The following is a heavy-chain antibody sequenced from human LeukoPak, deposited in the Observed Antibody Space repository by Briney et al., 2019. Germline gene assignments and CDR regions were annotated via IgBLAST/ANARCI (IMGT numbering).Heavy chain of an antibody. CDR1: GLTFSSYG. CDR2: ISYDATNK. CDR3: AKESWSTDSGKGAFDI. Sequence: PGRSLRLSCAASGLTFSSYGIHWVRQAPGKGLEWVAFISYDATNKYFTDSVKGRFTISRDNSKKTLYLQMNSLRPEDTAVYYCAKESWSTDSGKGAFDIWGQGTMVTVSS. V-gene: IGHV3-30*18. J-gene: IGHJ3*02. D-gene: IGHD3-10*01.